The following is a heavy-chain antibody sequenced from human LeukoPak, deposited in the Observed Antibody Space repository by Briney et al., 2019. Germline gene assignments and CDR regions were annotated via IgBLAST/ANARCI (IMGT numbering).Heavy chain of an antibody. V-gene: IGHV4-34*01. CDR2: INHSGST. CDR3: VRIVFGGSGNY. Sequence: SETLSLTCAVYGGSFSGYYWSWVRQPPGKGLEWIGEINHSGSTNYNPSLKSRVTISVDTSKNQFSLKLSSVTAADTAVYYCVRIVFGGSGNYWGQGTLVTVSS. D-gene: IGHD3-10*01. J-gene: IGHJ4*02. CDR1: GGSFSGYY.